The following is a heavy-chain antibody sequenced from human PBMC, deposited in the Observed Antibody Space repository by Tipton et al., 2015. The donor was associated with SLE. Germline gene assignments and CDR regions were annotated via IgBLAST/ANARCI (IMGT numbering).Heavy chain of an antibody. J-gene: IGHJ6*02. CDR1: GGSISSHY. Sequence: TLSLTCTVSGGSISSHYCSWIRQPPGKGLEWIGYIYYSGSTYYNPSLKSRVTISVDTSKNQFSLKLSSVTAADTAVYYCAKELFSSSSYYWYGMDVWGQGTTVTVSS. D-gene: IGHD6-13*01. V-gene: IGHV4-59*11. CDR2: IYYSGST. CDR3: AKELFSSSSYYWYGMDV.